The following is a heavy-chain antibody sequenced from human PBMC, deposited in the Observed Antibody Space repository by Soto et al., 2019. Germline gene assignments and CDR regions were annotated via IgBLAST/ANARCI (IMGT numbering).Heavy chain of an antibody. CDR2: ISSSGSTI. CDR3: ARGGFGEQTYYYYGMEV. V-gene: IGHV3-48*02. D-gene: IGHD3-10*01. Sequence: GGSLRLSCAASKFTFSNYIMNWVRQAPGKGLEWVSYISSSGSTIYYADSVKGRFTISRDNAENSLYLQMNSLRDEDTAVYYCARGGFGEQTYYYYGMEVWRHGTTVT. CDR1: KFTFSNYI. J-gene: IGHJ6*02.